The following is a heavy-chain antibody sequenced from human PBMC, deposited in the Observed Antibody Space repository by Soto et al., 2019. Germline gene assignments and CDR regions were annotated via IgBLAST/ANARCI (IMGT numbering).Heavy chain of an antibody. CDR1: GGSISSYY. CDR2: IFYSGST. Sequence: SETLSLTCTVSGGSISSYYWSWIRQPPGKGLEWIGYIFYSGSTNYNPSLKSRATISVDTSKNQFSLKLSSVTAADTAVYYCARGVLRNWFDPWGQGTLVTVS. V-gene: IGHV4-59*12. J-gene: IGHJ5*02. D-gene: IGHD3-3*01. CDR3: ARGVLRNWFDP.